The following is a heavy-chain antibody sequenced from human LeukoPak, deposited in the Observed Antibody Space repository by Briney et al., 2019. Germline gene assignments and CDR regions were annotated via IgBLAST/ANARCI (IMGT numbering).Heavy chain of an antibody. Sequence: GGSLRLSCAAYGFTFSSYGMHWVRQAPGKGLEWVAFIRYDGSNKYYADSVKGRFTISRDNSKNTLYLQMNSLRAEDTAVYYCAKTRYSSSWAAEYFQHWGQGTLVTVSS. D-gene: IGHD6-13*01. CDR3: AKTRYSSSWAAEYFQH. CDR1: GFTFSSYG. V-gene: IGHV3-30*02. J-gene: IGHJ1*01. CDR2: IRYDGSNK.